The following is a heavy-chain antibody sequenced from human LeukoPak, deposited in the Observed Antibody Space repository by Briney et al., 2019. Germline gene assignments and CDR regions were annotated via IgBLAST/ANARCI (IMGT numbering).Heavy chain of an antibody. V-gene: IGHV4-39*01. CDR2: IYYSGST. D-gene: IGHD3/OR15-3a*01. Sequence: SETLSLTCTVSGGSISSSSFYWDWIRQPPGKGLEWIGSIYYSGSTYYNPSLKSRVTISVDTSKNQFSLRLSSVTAADTAVYYCARRTGYSSYYFDCWGQGTLVTVSS. CDR3: ARRTGYSSYYFDC. CDR1: GGSISSSSFY. J-gene: IGHJ4*02.